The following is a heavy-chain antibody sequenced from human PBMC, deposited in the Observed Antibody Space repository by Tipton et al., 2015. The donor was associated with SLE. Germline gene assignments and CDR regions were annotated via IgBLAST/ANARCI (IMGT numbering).Heavy chain of an antibody. J-gene: IGHJ3*02. V-gene: IGHV4-59*12. CDR1: GGSISSYY. D-gene: IGHD3-10*01. Sequence: TLSLTCTVSGGSISSYYWSWIRQPPGKGLEWIGYIYYGGSTNYNPSLKSRVTISVDTSKNQFSLKLSSVTAADTAVYYCAREDPGSAFDIWGQGTMVTVSS. CDR2: IYYGGST. CDR3: AREDPGSAFDI.